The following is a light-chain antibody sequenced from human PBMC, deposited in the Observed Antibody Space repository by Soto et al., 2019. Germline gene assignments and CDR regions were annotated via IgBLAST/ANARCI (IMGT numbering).Light chain of an antibody. J-gene: IGLJ2*01. CDR3: HSYDSSLSAVV. CDR2: GNM. Sequence: QSVLTQPPAVSGAPGQMGTISCTGSSSNIGAGYDVQWYQQLPGTAPKLLIYGNMNPPSGVPDRFSGSKSGTSASLAITGLQAEDEADYYCHSYDSSLSAVVFGGGTKVTVL. CDR1: SSNIGAGYD. V-gene: IGLV1-40*01.